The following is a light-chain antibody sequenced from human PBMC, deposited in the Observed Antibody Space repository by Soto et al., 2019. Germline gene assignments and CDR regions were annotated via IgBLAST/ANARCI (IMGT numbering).Light chain of an antibody. CDR1: PGVDRY. CDR2: DTS. V-gene: IGKV3-11*01. Sequence: EIVLKQSPATLSLSPGETATLSCRASPGVDRYLAWYKQKVGQSPRLIIYDTSNRATGVPPRFSGSGYGTDFTLTITSLQPEDYALYFCQHRRDSPPGFGPGTRVEIK. CDR3: QHRRDSPPG. J-gene: IGKJ3*01.